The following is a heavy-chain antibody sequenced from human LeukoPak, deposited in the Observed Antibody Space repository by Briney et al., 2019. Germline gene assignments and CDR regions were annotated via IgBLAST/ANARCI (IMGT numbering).Heavy chain of an antibody. CDR1: GYTFTSYY. Sequence: ASVKVSCKASGYTFTSYYMHWVRQAPGQGLEWMGIINPSGGSTSCAQKFQGRVTMTRDTSTSTVYMELSSLRSEDTAVYYCARERAAGTWFDPWGQGTLVTVSS. CDR2: INPSGGST. D-gene: IGHD6-13*01. V-gene: IGHV1-46*01. J-gene: IGHJ5*02. CDR3: ARERAAGTWFDP.